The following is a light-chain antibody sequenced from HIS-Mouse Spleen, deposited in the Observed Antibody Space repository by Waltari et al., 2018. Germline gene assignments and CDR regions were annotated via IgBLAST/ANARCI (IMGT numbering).Light chain of an antibody. V-gene: IGLV3-10*01. CDR2: EDS. Sequence: SYELTQPPSVSVSPGQTARITCSGDALPKKYAYWYQQQSGQAPVLVIYEDSKRTSGIPERVSGASSGTMATWTISGAQVEDEADYYCYSTDSSGNHRVFGGGTKLTVL. J-gene: IGLJ2*01. CDR1: ALPKKY. CDR3: YSTDSSGNHRV.